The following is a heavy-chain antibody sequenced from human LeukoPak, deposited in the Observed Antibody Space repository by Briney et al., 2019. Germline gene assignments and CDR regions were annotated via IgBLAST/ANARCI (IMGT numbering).Heavy chain of an antibody. CDR1: GFTFDDYA. Sequence: GRSLRLSCAASGFTFDDYAMHWVRQAPGKGLEWVSSISSSSSYIYYADSVKGRFTISRDNAKNSLYLQMNSLRAEDTAVYYCAREVGATEQIDYWGQGTLVTVSS. CDR3: AREVGATEQIDY. V-gene: IGHV3-21*01. J-gene: IGHJ4*02. D-gene: IGHD1-26*01. CDR2: ISSSSSYI.